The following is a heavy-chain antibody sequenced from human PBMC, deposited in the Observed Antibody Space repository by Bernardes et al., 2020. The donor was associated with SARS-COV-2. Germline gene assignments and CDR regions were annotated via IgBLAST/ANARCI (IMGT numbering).Heavy chain of an antibody. Sequence: ASVKVSCKASGYTFSHHAVHWVRQAPGQGLEWMGWIIAGNGNTKYSQKFQGRVTITRDASASTAYMDLSSLRSEDSAMYYCARDLGSPGSPLDYWGQGTLVTVSS. CDR3: ARDLGSPGSPLDY. CDR1: GYTFSHHA. CDR2: IIAGNGNT. J-gene: IGHJ4*02. V-gene: IGHV1-3*01. D-gene: IGHD2-15*01.